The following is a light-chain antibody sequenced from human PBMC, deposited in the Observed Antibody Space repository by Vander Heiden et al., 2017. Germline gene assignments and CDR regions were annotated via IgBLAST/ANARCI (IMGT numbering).Light chain of an antibody. J-gene: IGLJ3*02. CDR3: YSAADNAWV. CDR1: VLAKKY. CDR2: KGS. V-gene: IGLV3-27*01. Sequence: SYAPTPPSPVSVSPGQTARIIRTGDVLAKKYARWFQQKPGQAPVLVIYKGSERPSGIPERFSGSSSGTTVTLTIGGAQVEDEADYYCYSAADNAWVFGGGTKLTVL.